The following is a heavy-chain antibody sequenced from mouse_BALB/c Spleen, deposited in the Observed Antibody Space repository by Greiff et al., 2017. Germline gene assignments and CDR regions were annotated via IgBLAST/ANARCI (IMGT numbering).Heavy chain of an antibody. CDR1: GYTFSSYW. V-gene: IGHV1-9*01. CDR3: ARGGANGYYVDY. CDR2: ILPGSGST. J-gene: IGHJ4*01. D-gene: IGHD2-3*01. Sequence: VQLQQSGAELMKPGASVKISCKATGYTFSSYWIEWVKQRPGHGLEWIGEILPGSGSTNYNEKFKGKATFTADTSSNTAYMQLSSLTSEDSAVYYCARGGANGYYVDYWGQGTSVTVSS.